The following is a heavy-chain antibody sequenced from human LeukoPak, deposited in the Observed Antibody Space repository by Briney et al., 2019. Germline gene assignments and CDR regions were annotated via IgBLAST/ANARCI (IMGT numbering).Heavy chain of an antibody. CDR3: ARDSGYDSYYYMDV. D-gene: IGHD5-12*01. CDR1: GGTFSSYA. CDR2: IIPIFGTA. V-gene: IGHV1-69*06. Sequence: GASVKVSCKASGGTFSSYAISWVRQAPGQGLEWMGGIIPIFGTANYAQKFQGRVTITADKSTSTAYMELSSLRSEDTAVYYCARDSGYDSYYYMDVWGKGTTVTVSS. J-gene: IGHJ6*03.